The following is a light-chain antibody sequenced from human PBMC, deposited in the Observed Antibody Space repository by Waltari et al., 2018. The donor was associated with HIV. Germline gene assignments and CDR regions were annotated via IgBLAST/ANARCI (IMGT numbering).Light chain of an antibody. J-gene: IGLJ3*02. CDR3: VLSYGNRRPGV. Sequence: AVVTQEPSLTVSPGGTVTLTCGSSTGAVTSGHYPYWFQQKPGQAPRTLIYDTTNKHSCTPARFSGSLPGDKAVLTLSGAQPEGGAQYYCVLSYGNRRPGVFGAGTNPTVL. CDR1: TGAVTSGHY. CDR2: DTT. V-gene: IGLV7-46*01.